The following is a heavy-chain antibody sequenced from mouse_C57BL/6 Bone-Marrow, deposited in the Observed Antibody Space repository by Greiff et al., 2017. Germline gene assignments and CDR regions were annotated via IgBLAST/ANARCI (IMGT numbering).Heavy chain of an antibody. J-gene: IGHJ2*01. Sequence: QVQLQQPGAELVKPGASVKLSCKASGYTFTSYWMHWVKQRPGQGLEWIGMIHPNSGSTNYNEKFKSKATLTVDKSSSTAYMQLSSLTSEDSAVYYCERWGYDYDFDYWGQGTTLTVSS. CDR1: GYTFTSYW. D-gene: IGHD2-4*01. CDR2: IHPNSGST. V-gene: IGHV1-64*01. CDR3: ERWGYDYDFDY.